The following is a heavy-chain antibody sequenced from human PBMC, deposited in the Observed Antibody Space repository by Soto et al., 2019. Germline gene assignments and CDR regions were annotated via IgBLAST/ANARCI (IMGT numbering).Heavy chain of an antibody. CDR2: INHSGST. J-gene: IGHJ5*02. D-gene: IGHD6-13*01. V-gene: IGHV4-34*01. CDR3: ARLGQQLATGT. CDR1: GGSFSGYY. Sequence: PSETLSLTCAVYGGSFSGYYWSWIRQPPGKGLEWIGEINHSGSTNYNPSLKSRVTISVDTSKTQFSLKLSSVTAADTAVYYCARLGQQLATGTWGQGTLVTVS.